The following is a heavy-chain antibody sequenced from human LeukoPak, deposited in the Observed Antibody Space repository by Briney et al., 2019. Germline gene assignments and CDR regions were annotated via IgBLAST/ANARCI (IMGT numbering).Heavy chain of an antibody. D-gene: IGHD5-12*01. V-gene: IGHV1-69*05. CDR3: ASDGSRVDIVATIWDYYYMDV. CDR2: IIPIFGTA. CDR1: GGTFSSYA. Sequence: SSVKVSCKASGGTFSSYAISWVGQAPGQGLEWMGGIIPIFGTANYAQKFQGRVTITTDESTSTAYMELSSLRSEDTAVYYCASDGSRVDIVATIWDYYYMDVWGKGTTVTVSS. J-gene: IGHJ6*03.